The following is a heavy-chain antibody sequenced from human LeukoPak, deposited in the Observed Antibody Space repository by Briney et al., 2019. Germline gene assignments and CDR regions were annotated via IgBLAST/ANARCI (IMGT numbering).Heavy chain of an antibody. Sequence: SETLSLTCTVSGDSISSGDYYWSWIRQPAGKGLEWIGYIYYSGSTNYNPSLKSRVTISVDTSKNQFSLKLSSVTAADTAVYYCARHPLRYFDWFSGFDYWGQGTLVTVSS. D-gene: IGHD3-9*01. CDR3: ARHPLRYFDWFSGFDY. J-gene: IGHJ4*02. CDR2: IYYSGST. V-gene: IGHV4-61*10. CDR1: GDSISSGDYY.